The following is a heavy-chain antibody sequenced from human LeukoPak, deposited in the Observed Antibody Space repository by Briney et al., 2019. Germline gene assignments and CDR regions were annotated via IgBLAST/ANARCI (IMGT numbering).Heavy chain of an antibody. CDR1: GGSVSSYY. Sequence: PSETLSLTCTVSGGSVSSYYWTWIRQPPGKGLEWIGYIYYSGRTNYNPSLKSRVTISVDTSKNQFSLKLTSVTAADTAVYYCAAGATPYYFDYWGQGTLVTVSS. J-gene: IGHJ4*02. CDR2: IYYSGRT. CDR3: AAGATPYYFDY. D-gene: IGHD1-26*01. V-gene: IGHV4-59*02.